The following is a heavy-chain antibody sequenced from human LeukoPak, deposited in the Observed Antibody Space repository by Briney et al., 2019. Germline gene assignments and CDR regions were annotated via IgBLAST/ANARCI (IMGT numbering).Heavy chain of an antibody. CDR3: ARFTTVVTREYFDY. J-gene: IGHJ4*02. Sequence: PSETLSLTCAVYGGSFSGYYWSWIRQPPGKGLEWIGEINHSGSTNYNPSLKSRVTISVDTSKNQFSLKLSSVTAADTAVYYCARFTTVVTREYFDYWGQGTLVTVSS. V-gene: IGHV4-34*01. CDR2: INHSGST. D-gene: IGHD4-23*01. CDR1: GGSFSGYY.